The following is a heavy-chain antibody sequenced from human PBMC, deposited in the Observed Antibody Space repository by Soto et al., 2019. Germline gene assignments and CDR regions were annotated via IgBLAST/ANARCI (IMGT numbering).Heavy chain of an antibody. CDR2: IFFTESD. V-gene: IGHV4-61*01. Sequence: SATLSLTCTVSGGSVSTGSNDCSWIQQPPGKGLELIGKIFFTESDHYNPSLRNRVTMSVDTSKDQFSLTLTSVTAADTAVYYCARDGHGMDVWGQGTTVT. CDR3: ARDGHGMDV. CDR1: GGSVSTGSND. J-gene: IGHJ6*02.